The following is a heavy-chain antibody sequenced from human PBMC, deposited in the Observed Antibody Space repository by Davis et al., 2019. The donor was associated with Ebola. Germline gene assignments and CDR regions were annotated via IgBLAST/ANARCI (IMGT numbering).Heavy chain of an antibody. J-gene: IGHJ4*02. Sequence: GESLKISCQGSGYKFTSHWIGWVRQMPGKGLELMGLIYPGDSETRYNPSFQGQVTISADNSITTAYLQWTNLKASDTAIYYCARGGIGTPLPEFWGQGALVIVSS. CDR3: ARGGIGTPLPEF. V-gene: IGHV5-51*01. D-gene: IGHD3-10*01. CDR1: GYKFTSHW. CDR2: IYPGDSET.